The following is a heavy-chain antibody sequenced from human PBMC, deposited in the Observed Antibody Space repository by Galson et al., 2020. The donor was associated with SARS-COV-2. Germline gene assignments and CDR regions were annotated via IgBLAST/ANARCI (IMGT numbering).Heavy chain of an antibody. CDR3: AVVIVAPFTDY. CDR2: INWNGGST. J-gene: IGHJ4*02. CDR1: GFTFDDYG. D-gene: IGHD5-12*01. V-gene: IGHV3-20*01. Sequence: GGSLRLSCAASGFTFDDYGMSWVRQAPGKGLEWVSGINWNGGSTGYADYVKGRFTISRDNAKNSLYLQMNSLRAEDTALYHCAVVIVAPFTDYWGQGTLFTVSS.